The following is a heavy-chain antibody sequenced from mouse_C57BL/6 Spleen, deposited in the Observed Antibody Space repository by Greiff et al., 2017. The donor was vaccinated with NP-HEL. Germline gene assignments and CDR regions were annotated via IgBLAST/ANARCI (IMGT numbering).Heavy chain of an antibody. Sequence: QVHVKQPGAELVKPGASVKVSCKASGYTFTSYWMHWVKQRPGQGLEWIGRIHPSDSDTNYNQKFKGKATLTVDKSSSTAYMQLSSLTSEDSAVYYCAILILRGGYAMDYWGQGTSVTVSS. J-gene: IGHJ4*01. CDR3: AILILRGGYAMDY. D-gene: IGHD1-1*01. CDR1: GYTFTSYW. V-gene: IGHV1-74*01. CDR2: IHPSDSDT.